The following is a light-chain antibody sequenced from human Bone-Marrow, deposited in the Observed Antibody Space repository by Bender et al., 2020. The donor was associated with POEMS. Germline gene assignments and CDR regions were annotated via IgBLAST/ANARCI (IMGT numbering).Light chain of an antibody. CDR3: SSYDATTTLFV. J-gene: IGLJ1*01. CDR2: EDT. Sequence: QSALTQPASVSESPGQSITVSCTGDNTDLGPHSVVSWYQQHPGRVPKLMIHEDTKRPSGVSDRFSASKSGSTASLTISGLQAEDEADYYCSSYDATTTLFVFGSGTKVSVL. CDR1: NTDLGPHSV. V-gene: IGLV2-23*02.